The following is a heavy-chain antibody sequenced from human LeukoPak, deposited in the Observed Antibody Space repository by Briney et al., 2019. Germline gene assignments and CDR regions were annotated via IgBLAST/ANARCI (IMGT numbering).Heavy chain of an antibody. J-gene: IGHJ4*02. CDR3: ARRRDCSSTSCYSEIDY. CDR2: IYYSGST. Sequence: SETLSLTCTVSGGPISSYYWSWIRQPPGKGLEWIGYIYYSGSTNYNPSLKSRVTISVDTSKNQFSLKLSSVTAADTAVYYCARRRDCSSTSCYSEIDYWGQGTLVTVSS. D-gene: IGHD2-2*01. CDR1: GGPISSYY. V-gene: IGHV4-59*01.